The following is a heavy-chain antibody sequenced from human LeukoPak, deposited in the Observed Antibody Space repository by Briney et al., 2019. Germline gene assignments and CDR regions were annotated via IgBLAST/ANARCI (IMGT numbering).Heavy chain of an antibody. J-gene: IGHJ3*02. CDR2: INPNSGGT. CDR1: GYTFTSYY. Sequence: ASVKVSCKASGYTFTSYYMHWVRQAPGQGLEWMGWINPNSGGTNYAQKFQGRVTMTGDTSISTAYMELSRLRSDDTAVYYCARDSNYYDSTRRTFDIWGQGTMVAVSS. V-gene: IGHV1-2*02. D-gene: IGHD3-22*01. CDR3: ARDSNYYDSTRRTFDI.